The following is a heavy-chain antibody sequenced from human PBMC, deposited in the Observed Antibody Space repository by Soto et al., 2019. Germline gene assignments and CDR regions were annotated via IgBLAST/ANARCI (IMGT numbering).Heavy chain of an antibody. CDR3: ARDLIYDFWRGYEGPYSYYGMDV. CDR2: IYSGGST. Sequence: EVQLVETGGGLIQPGGSLRLSCAASGFTVSSNYMSWVRQAPGKGLEWVSVIYSGGSTYYADSVQGRFTISIDNSKNTLYLQMNRLRAEDTAVYYCARDLIYDFWRGYEGPYSYYGMDVWGQGTTVTVSS. J-gene: IGHJ6*02. D-gene: IGHD3-3*01. CDR1: GFTVSSNY. V-gene: IGHV3-53*02.